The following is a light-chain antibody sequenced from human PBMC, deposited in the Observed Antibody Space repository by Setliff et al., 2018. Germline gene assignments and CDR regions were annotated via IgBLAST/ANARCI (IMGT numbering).Light chain of an antibody. CDR1: YSDIGGHDR. CDR2: EVF. Sequence: QSVLTQPPSVSGSPGQSVTISCTGTYSDIGGHDRVSWYQQPPGAAPKLIIYEVFHRPSGVPGRFSGSKSGTTASLTISGLQAEDEADYFCGSFSSTTTFYVFGPGTKGTVL. V-gene: IGLV2-18*02. CDR3: GSFSSTTTFYV. J-gene: IGLJ1*01.